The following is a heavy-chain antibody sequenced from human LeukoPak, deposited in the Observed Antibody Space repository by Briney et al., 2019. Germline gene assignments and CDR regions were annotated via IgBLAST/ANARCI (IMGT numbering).Heavy chain of an antibody. D-gene: IGHD2-2*01. CDR2: MNPNSGRT. J-gene: IGHJ6*02. CDR1: GYTFTSYD. V-gene: IGHV1-8*01. Sequence: ASVKVSCKASGYTFTSYDINWVRQATGQGLEWMGWMNPNSGRTGFAQGFQGRLTMTRNTFISTAYMELSSLTSEDTAVYYCARGPVSTHGMDVWGQGTTDSVS. CDR3: ARGPVSTHGMDV.